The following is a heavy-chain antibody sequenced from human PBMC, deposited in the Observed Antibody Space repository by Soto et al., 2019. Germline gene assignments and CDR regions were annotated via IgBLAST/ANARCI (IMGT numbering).Heavy chain of an antibody. CDR3: SRLAVVVPANWFDS. CDR2: IYHSGST. CDR1: GGSISSSNW. D-gene: IGHD2-2*01. J-gene: IGHJ5*01. V-gene: IGHV4-4*03. Sequence: PPETLCVTCAVSGGSISSSNWWSWVRQPPGKGLEWIGEIYHSGSTNYNPSLKSRVTISVDKSKNQFSLKLSSVTAADTAVYYFSRLAVVVPANWFDSWGQGTLGTV.